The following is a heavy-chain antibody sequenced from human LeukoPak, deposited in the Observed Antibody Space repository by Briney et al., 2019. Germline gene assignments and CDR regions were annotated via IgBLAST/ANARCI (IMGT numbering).Heavy chain of an antibody. V-gene: IGHV1-69*13. CDR1: GGTFSNYA. CDR3: ASTDYYDSRGYGGSFAI. CDR2: IIPVFDTP. D-gene: IGHD3-22*01. Sequence: SVKVSCKTSGGTFSNYAISWVRQAHGQGLEWMGGIIPVFDTPIYAQNFQGRVTITADESTSTVYMELSSLRSEDTAVYFCASTDYYDSRGYGGSFAIWGQGTMVTVSS. J-gene: IGHJ3*02.